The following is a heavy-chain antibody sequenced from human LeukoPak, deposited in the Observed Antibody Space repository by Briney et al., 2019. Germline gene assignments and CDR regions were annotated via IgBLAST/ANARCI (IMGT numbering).Heavy chain of an antibody. CDR1: GYTLTELS. CDR2: FDPEDGET. D-gene: IGHD3-22*01. CDR3: ATGRYYYDSSDPWPDY. J-gene: IGHJ4*02. V-gene: IGHV1-24*01. Sequence: ASVTVSFTVSGYTLTELSMHWVRQAPGKGLEWMGGFDPEDGETIYAQKFQGRVTMTEDTSTDTAYMELSSLRSEDTAVYYCATGRYYYDSSDPWPDYWGQGTLVTVSS.